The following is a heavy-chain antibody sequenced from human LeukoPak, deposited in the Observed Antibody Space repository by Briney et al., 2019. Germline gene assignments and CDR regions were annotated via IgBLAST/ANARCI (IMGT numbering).Heavy chain of an antibody. Sequence: PGGSLRLSCAASGFTFSSYAMHWVRQAPGKGLEWVAVISYDGSNKYYADSVKGRFTISRDNSKNTLYLQMDSLRAEDTAVYYCARVRVLRYFDWSSDAFDIWGQGTMVTVSS. CDR3: ARVRVLRYFDWSSDAFDI. CDR1: GFTFSSYA. V-gene: IGHV3-30-3*01. D-gene: IGHD3-9*01. CDR2: ISYDGSNK. J-gene: IGHJ3*02.